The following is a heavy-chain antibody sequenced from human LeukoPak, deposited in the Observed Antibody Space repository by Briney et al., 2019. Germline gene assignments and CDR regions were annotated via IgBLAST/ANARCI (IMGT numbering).Heavy chain of an antibody. CDR2: INHSGST. Sequence: SETLSLTCTVSGGSISSYYWSWIRQPPGKGLEWIGEINHSGSTNYNPSLKSRVTIAVDTSKNQFSLKLISVTAADTAVYYCARGAYPTHFDSWGQGTLVTVSS. V-gene: IGHV4-34*01. J-gene: IGHJ4*02. CDR1: GGSISSYY. CDR3: ARGAYPTHFDS.